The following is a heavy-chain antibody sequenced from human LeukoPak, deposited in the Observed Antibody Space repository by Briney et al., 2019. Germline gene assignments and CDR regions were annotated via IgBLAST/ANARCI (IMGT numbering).Heavy chain of an antibody. J-gene: IGHJ4*02. D-gene: IGHD2-15*01. V-gene: IGHV3-21*01. CDR3: ARVPHDIVVVVAATPDY. Sequence: PGGSLRLSCAASGFTFSSYAMSWVRQAPGKGLEWVSSITSRSTYIYYADSVKGRFTIPRDNAKNSLYLQMNSLRAEDTAEYYCARVPHDIVVVVAATPDYWGQGTRVTVSS. CDR1: GFTFSSYA. CDR2: ITSRSTYI.